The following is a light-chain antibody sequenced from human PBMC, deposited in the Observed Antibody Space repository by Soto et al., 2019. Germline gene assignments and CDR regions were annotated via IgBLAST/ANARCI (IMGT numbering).Light chain of an antibody. Sequence: EIVLTQSPATLSLSPGERATLSCRASQSVSSYLAWYQQKPGQAPRLLTYDASNRATGIPARFSGSGSGTDFTLTISSLEPEDFAVYYCQQRSNWPPDTFGGGTKVEIK. J-gene: IGKJ4*01. CDR2: DAS. CDR3: QQRSNWPPDT. V-gene: IGKV3-11*01. CDR1: QSVSSY.